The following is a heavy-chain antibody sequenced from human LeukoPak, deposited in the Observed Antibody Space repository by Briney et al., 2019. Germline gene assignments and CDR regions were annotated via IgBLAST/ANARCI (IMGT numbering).Heavy chain of an antibody. CDR3: ARGAVPFYGMDV. V-gene: IGHV3-23*01. CDR1: GSTFSSYA. CDR2: ITQTGGTI. D-gene: IGHD6-19*01. J-gene: IGHJ6*02. Sequence: PGGSLRLSCAASGSTFSSYAMSWVRQTPGKGLEWLSYITQTGGTIYYADSVKGRFTISRDNSKNTLYLQMNSLRAEDTAVYYCARGAVPFYGMDVWGQGTTVTVSS.